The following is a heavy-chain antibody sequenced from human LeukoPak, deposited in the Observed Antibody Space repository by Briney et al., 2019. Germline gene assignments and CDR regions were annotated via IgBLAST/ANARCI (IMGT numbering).Heavy chain of an antibody. Sequence: GGSLRLSCAASGFTFSSYAMSWVRQAPGKGLEWVSAISGSGGSTCYADSVKGRFTISRDNSKNTLYLQMNSLRAEDTAVYYCAKDHRGYSGSLDDGMDVWGQGTTVTVSS. J-gene: IGHJ6*02. D-gene: IGHD1-26*01. CDR3: AKDHRGYSGSLDDGMDV. CDR2: ISGSGGST. V-gene: IGHV3-23*01. CDR1: GFTFSSYA.